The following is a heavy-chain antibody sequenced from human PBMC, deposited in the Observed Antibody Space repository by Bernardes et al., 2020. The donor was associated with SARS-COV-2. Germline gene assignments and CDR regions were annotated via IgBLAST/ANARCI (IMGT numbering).Heavy chain of an antibody. Sequence: GGSLCLSCAASGFTFDDSGMSWVRQAPGPGLAWVSGLKRNGDSPGYADSVKGRFTISRDNAKNSLHLQVNSLRAEDTALYYCVRGYLYGPFDYWGQGILVTVSS. J-gene: IGHJ4*02. CDR3: VRGYLYGPFDY. CDR2: LKRNGDSP. D-gene: IGHD5-18*01. V-gene: IGHV3-20*04. CDR1: GFTFDDSG.